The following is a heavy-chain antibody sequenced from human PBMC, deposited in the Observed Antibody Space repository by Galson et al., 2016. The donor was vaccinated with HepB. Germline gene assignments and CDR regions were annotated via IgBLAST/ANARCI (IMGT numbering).Heavy chain of an antibody. V-gene: IGHV4-34*01. CDR3: AREDFSIRWFDP. CDR1: GGSFSDHY. J-gene: IGHJ5*02. D-gene: IGHD3/OR15-3a*01. CDR2: INHSGNI. Sequence: SETLSLTCVVDGGSFSDHYWSWIRQPPGKGLEWIGEINHSGNIRYNPSLESRVIISLDTSKKEFSLKLTSVTAADTAMYYCAREDFSIRWFDPWGQGTLVTVSS.